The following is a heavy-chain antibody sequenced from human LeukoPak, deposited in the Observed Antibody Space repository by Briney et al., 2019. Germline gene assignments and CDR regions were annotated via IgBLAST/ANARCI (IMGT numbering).Heavy chain of an antibody. D-gene: IGHD3-22*01. CDR1: GFTFSSYG. J-gene: IGHJ4*02. CDR3: ATDYYDSSGYYYSIDY. Sequence: EGSLRLSCAASGFTFSSYGMHWVRQAPGKGLEWVAVISYDGSNKYYADSVKGRFTISRDNSKNTLYLQMNSLRAEDTAVYYCATDYYDSSGYYYSIDYWGQGTLVTVSS. CDR2: ISYDGSNK. V-gene: IGHV3-30*03.